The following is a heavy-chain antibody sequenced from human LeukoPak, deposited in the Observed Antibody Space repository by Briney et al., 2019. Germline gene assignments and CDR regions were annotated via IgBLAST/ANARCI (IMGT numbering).Heavy chain of an antibody. V-gene: IGHV1-69*13. J-gene: IGHJ3*02. CDR1: GGTFNTYT. CDR2: VIPIFGTT. D-gene: IGHD5-24*01. CDR3: ARGLQGMAKIVDAFDI. Sequence: SVKVSCKASGGTFNTYTISWVRQAPGQGLEWMGGVIPIFGTTKYAQKFQGRVTITADEPTTTAYMELSSLTSEDTAVYYCARGLQGMAKIVDAFDIWGQGTKVTVSS.